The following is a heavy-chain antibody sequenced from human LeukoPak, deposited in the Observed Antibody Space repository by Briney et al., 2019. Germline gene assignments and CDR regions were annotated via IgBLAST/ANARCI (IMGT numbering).Heavy chain of an antibody. J-gene: IGHJ4*02. CDR3: ARGRLEAAATDDY. Sequence: GASVKVSCKASGYTFTGYYMHWVRQAPGRGLEWMGWVNPNSGGTRYAQRFQDRVTMTRDTSITTAYMELSRLRSDDTAVYFCARGRLEAAATDDYWGQGTLVTVSS. CDR2: VNPNSGGT. CDR1: GYTFTGYY. D-gene: IGHD6-13*01. V-gene: IGHV1-2*02.